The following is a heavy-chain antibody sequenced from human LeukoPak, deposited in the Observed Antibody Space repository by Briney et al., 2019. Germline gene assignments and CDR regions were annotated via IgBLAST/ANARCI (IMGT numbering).Heavy chain of an antibody. J-gene: IGHJ6*02. V-gene: IGHV3-66*01. Sequence: PGGSLRLSCAASGFTVSSNYMSWVRQAPGKGLEWVSVIYSGGSTDYADSVKGRFTISRDNSKNTLYLQMNSLRAEDTAVYYCARDTLGKYCSGGSCYVASDYGMDVWGQGTTVTVSS. D-gene: IGHD2-15*01. CDR3: ARDTLGKYCSGGSCYVASDYGMDV. CDR1: GFTVSSNY. CDR2: IYSGGST.